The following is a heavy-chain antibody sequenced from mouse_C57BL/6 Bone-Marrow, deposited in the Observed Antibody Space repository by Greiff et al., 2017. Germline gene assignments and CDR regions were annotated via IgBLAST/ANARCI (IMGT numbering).Heavy chain of an antibody. D-gene: IGHD2-4*01. V-gene: IGHV1-64*01. CDR2: MHPNGGSP. Sequence: VQLQQSGAELVKPGASVKLSCKASGYTFTNYWMHWVKQRPGQGLEWIGMMHPNGGSPDYNEKFKSEATLSVDKSSRTAYMELSSLTSADSAVYYCARSCDYDDYTMDYWGQGTSVTVSS. CDR3: ARSCDYDDYTMDY. J-gene: IGHJ4*01. CDR1: GYTFTNYW.